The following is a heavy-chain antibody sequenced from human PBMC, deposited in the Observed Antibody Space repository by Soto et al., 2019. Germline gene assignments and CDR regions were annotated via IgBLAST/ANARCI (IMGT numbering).Heavy chain of an antibody. V-gene: IGHV4-59*08. Sequence: PSETLSLTCTASGGSISSYYWSWIRQPPGKGLEWIGYIYYSGSTNYNPSLKSRVTISVDTSKNQFSLKLSSVTAADTAVYYCARHRPRITIFGVAPGAVYMDVWGKGTTVTVSS. J-gene: IGHJ6*03. CDR3: ARHRPRITIFGVAPGAVYMDV. D-gene: IGHD3-3*01. CDR1: GGSISSYY. CDR2: IYYSGST.